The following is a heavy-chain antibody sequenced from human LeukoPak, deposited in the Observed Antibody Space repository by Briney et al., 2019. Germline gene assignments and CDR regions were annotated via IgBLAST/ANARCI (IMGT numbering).Heavy chain of an antibody. CDR1: GFTFSSYA. J-gene: IGHJ4*02. CDR3: ARASTFDY. Sequence: PGGSLRLSCAASGFTFSSYAMHWVRQAPGKWLELVAFISYDGSNKYYADSVKGRFTISRDNSKNTLYLQMNSLRAEDTAVYYCARASTFDYWGQGTLVTVSS. CDR2: ISYDGSNK. V-gene: IGHV3-30-3*01.